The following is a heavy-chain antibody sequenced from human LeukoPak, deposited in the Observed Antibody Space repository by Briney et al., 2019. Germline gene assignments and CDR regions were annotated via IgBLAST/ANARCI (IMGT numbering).Heavy chain of an antibody. D-gene: IGHD6-6*01. CDR2: ITSSRSTI. J-gene: IGHJ3*02. Sequence: GGSLRLSCAASGFSLNTYSMNWVRQAPGKGLEWISYITSSRSTIYYADSVKGRFTISRDNAENSLYLQMNSLRADGTAVYYCAREYSSLSGRAFDIWGQGTMVTVSS. V-gene: IGHV3-48*01. CDR3: AREYSSLSGRAFDI. CDR1: GFSLNTYS.